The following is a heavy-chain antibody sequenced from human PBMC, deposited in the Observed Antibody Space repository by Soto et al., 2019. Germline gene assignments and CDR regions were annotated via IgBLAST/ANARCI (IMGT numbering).Heavy chain of an antibody. CDR2: ISAYNGNT. CDR1: GYTFTSYG. CDR3: AGEGDRYCISTSCDVGWVSDY. Sequence: QVQLVQSGAEVKKPGASVKVSCKASGYTFTSYGISWVRQAPGQGLEWMGWISAYNGNTNYAQKLQGRVTMTTDTSTRTAYMELRCMRSDDTALYYCAGEGDRYCISTSCDVGWVSDYWGQGTLVTVSS. V-gene: IGHV1-18*01. D-gene: IGHD2-2*01. J-gene: IGHJ4*02.